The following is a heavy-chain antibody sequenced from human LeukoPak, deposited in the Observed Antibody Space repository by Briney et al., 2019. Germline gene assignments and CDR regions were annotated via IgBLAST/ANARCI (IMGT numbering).Heavy chain of an antibody. CDR3: VKNGWLDY. CDR2: ISTSGDST. J-gene: IGHJ4*02. CDR1: GFTFSSQN. Sequence: GGSLILSCAASGFTFSSQNMNWARQAPGKGLEWVAYISTSGDSTKYADSVEGRFTISRDNAENSLFLLMNSLRVEDTAVYYCVKNGWLDYWGQGILVTVSS. D-gene: IGHD6-19*01. V-gene: IGHV3-21*06.